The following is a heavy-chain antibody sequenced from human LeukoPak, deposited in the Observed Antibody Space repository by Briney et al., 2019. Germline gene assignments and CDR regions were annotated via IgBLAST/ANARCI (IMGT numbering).Heavy chain of an antibody. CDR2: IYYSGST. Sequence: SETLSLTCTVSGGSISSYYWSWIRQPPGKGLEWIGYIYYSGSTNYNPSLKSRVTISVDTSKNQFSLKLSSVTAADTAVYYCALSRGDSFSGSYFKFDYWGQGTLVTVSS. J-gene: IGHJ4*02. D-gene: IGHD1-26*01. V-gene: IGHV4-59*01. CDR1: GGSISSYY. CDR3: ALSRGDSFSGSYFKFDY.